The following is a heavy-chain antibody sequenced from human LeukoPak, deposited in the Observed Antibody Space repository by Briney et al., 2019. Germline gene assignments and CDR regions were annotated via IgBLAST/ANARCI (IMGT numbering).Heavy chain of an antibody. Sequence: PGGSLRLSCAASGLTFNSSWMTWVRQAPGTGLECVADIKQNGSDKYYAGSVKGRFTISRDNTKNSLYLQMNSLRAEDTAVYFCARYNSAWKTDDYWGQGTLVTVSS. CDR1: GLTFNSSW. V-gene: IGHV3-7*03. D-gene: IGHD6-19*01. CDR2: IKQNGSDK. CDR3: ARYNSAWKTDDY. J-gene: IGHJ4*02.